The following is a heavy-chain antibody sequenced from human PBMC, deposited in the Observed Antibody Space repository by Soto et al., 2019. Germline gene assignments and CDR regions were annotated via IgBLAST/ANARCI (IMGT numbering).Heavy chain of an antibody. J-gene: IGHJ5*02. CDR2: IFSNDEK. D-gene: IGHD3-3*01. Sequence: SGPTLVNPTETLTLTCTVSGFSLSNARMGVSWIRQPPGKALEWLAHIFSNDEKSYSTSLKSRLTISKDTSKSQVVLTMTNMDPVDTATYYCARTNYDFWSGYYRFDPWGQGTLVTVSS. V-gene: IGHV2-26*01. CDR1: GFSLSNARMG. CDR3: ARTNYDFWSGYYRFDP.